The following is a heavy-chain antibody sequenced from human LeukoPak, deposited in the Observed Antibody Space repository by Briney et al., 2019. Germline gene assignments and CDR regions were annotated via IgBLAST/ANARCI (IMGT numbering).Heavy chain of an antibody. CDR1: GYTFTSYG. CDR2: ISAYNGNT. Sequence: GASVKVSCKASGYTFTSYGIRWVRQAPGQGLEWMGWISAYNGNTNYAQKLQGRVTMTTDTSTSTAYMELRSLRSDDTAVYYCARDIVVVPPRRDYYYYGMDVWGQGTTVTVSS. V-gene: IGHV1-18*01. D-gene: IGHD2-2*01. CDR3: ARDIVVVPPRRDYYYYGMDV. J-gene: IGHJ6*02.